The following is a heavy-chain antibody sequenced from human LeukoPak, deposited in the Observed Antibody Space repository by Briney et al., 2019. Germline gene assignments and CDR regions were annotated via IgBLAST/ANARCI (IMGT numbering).Heavy chain of an antibody. Sequence: ASVKVSCKASGYTFTSYGISWVRQAPGQGLEWMGWISAYNGNTNYAQKLQGRVTMTTDTSTSTAYMELRSLRSDDTAVYYCARDGYYGDHSLAPNFDYWGQGTLVTVSS. D-gene: IGHD4-17*01. CDR1: GYTFTSYG. V-gene: IGHV1-18*01. CDR2: ISAYNGNT. J-gene: IGHJ4*02. CDR3: ARDGYYGDHSLAPNFDY.